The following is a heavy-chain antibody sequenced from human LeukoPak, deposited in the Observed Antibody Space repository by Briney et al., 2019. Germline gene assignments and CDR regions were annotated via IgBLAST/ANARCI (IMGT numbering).Heavy chain of an antibody. CDR3: AKQPYNYYYLDV. D-gene: IGHD2-2*02. CDR2: IVGDSSKT. V-gene: IGHV3-23*01. CDR1: GLTHHDYA. J-gene: IGHJ6*03. Sequence: GGSLRLSCAISGLTHHDYAMTWVRQAPGKGLEWVSTIVGDSSKTYYADSVKGRFTISRDHSNYMLFLHMNSLRAEDTAIYYCAKQPYNYYYLDVWGKGTTVTVSS.